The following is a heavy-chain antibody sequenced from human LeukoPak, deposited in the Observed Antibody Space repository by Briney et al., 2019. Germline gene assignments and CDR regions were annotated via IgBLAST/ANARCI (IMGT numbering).Heavy chain of an antibody. Sequence: GGSLRLSCTASGFTFSSYEMNWGGHAPGKGREGGSYIISGTSTIYYAESVKGRFTISRDNAKNPLSLQMNSLRAEDTAVYYCARRYCSSTSCTIDYWGQGTLVTVSS. CDR2: IISGTSTI. V-gene: IGHV3-48*03. J-gene: IGHJ4*02. CDR3: ARRYCSSTSCTIDY. D-gene: IGHD2-2*01. CDR1: GFTFSSYE.